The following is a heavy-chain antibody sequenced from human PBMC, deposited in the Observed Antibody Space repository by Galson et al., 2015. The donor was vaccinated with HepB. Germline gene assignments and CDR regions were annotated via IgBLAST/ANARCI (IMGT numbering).Heavy chain of an antibody. CDR3: AKDKQWLSYYYYGIDV. D-gene: IGHD6-19*01. Sequence: SLRLSCAASGFTFSSYGMHWVRQAPGKGLEWVAVISYDGSNKYYADSVKGRFTISRDNSKNTLYLQMNSLRAEDTAVYYCAKDKQWLSYYYYGIDVWGQGATVTPSS. V-gene: IGHV3-30*18. CDR1: GFTFSSYG. CDR2: ISYDGSNK. J-gene: IGHJ6*02.